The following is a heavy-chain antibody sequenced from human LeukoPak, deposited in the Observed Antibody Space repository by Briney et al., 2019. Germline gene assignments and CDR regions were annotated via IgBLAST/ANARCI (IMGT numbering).Heavy chain of an antibody. V-gene: IGHV3-21*01. Sequence: GGSLRLSCEGSGFTFSSYSMIWVRQAPGKGLEWVSSIRGDSTETRHADSLMGRFTTSRDNAKKSLYLQVNSLRAEDTAVYYCARGHFGVVLDYWGQGTLVTVSS. CDR3: ARGHFGVVLDY. J-gene: IGHJ4*02. CDR1: GFTFSSYS. D-gene: IGHD3-3*01. CDR2: IRGDSTET.